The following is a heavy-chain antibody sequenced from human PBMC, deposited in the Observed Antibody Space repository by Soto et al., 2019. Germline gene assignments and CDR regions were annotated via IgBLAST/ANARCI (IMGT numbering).Heavy chain of an antibody. J-gene: IGHJ3*02. CDR3: ATGGPEVTIDAFDI. CDR2: IYYGPTTSGGGFT. V-gene: IGHV4-38-2*01. CDR1: GYSIGSSSY. Sequence: PSETLSLTCGVSGYSIGSSSYWGWIRQPPGKGLEWVANIYYGPTTSGGGFTYYSPSLKSRATISVDTSKNQLSLKLTSVTATDTALYYCATGGPEVTIDAFDIWGPGTLVTVSS. D-gene: IGHD3-16*01.